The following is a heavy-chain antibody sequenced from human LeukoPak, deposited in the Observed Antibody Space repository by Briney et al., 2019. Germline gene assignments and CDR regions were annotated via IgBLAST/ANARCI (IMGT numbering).Heavy chain of an antibody. CDR1: GYTFTSYG. CDR2: IIPILGIA. Sequence: ASVKVSCKASGYTFTSYGISWVRQAPGQGLEWMGRIIPILGIANYAQKFQGRVTITADKSTSTAYMELSSLRSEDTAVYYCARARIAARLDAFDIWGQGTMVTVSS. CDR3: ARARIAARLDAFDI. V-gene: IGHV1-69*04. D-gene: IGHD6-6*01. J-gene: IGHJ3*02.